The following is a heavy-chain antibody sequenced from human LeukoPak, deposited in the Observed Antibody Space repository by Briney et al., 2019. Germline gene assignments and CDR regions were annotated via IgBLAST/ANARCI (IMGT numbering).Heavy chain of an antibody. CDR1: GGSIITGGYY. V-gene: IGHV4-31*03. Sequence: PSQPLSLTCTVSGGSIITGGYYWPWIRQHPGKGLEWIGYIYYSGSTYYNPSLKSRVTMSVDTSKNQFSLMLTSVTAADTAVYYCARDPGGWQRWFDPWGQGTLVTVSS. CDR3: ARDPGGWQRWFDP. J-gene: IGHJ5*02. CDR2: IYYSGST. D-gene: IGHD2-15*01.